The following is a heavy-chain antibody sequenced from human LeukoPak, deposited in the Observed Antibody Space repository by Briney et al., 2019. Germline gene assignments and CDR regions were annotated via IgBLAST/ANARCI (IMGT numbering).Heavy chain of an antibody. Sequence: GGSLRLSCAASGFTFSSYSMNWVRQAPGKGLEWVSYISSSSSTIYYADYVKGRFTISRDNAKNSLYLQMNSLRAEDTAVYYCARDRGAAVAGSFDYWGQGTLVTVSS. CDR2: ISSSSSTI. D-gene: IGHD6-19*01. CDR3: ARDRGAAVAGSFDY. CDR1: GFTFSSYS. J-gene: IGHJ4*02. V-gene: IGHV3-48*01.